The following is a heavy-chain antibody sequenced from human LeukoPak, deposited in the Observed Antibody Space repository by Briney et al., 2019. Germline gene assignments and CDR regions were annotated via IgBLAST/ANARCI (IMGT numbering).Heavy chain of an antibody. CDR2: INPNSGGT. J-gene: IGHJ3*02. CDR3: ARVLGDIVVVPAAMKTFGI. CDR1: GYTFTGYY. D-gene: IGHD2-2*01. Sequence: GASVKVSCKASGYTFTGYYMHWVRQAPGQGLEWMGWINPNSGGTNYAQKFQGRVTMTRDTSISTAYMELSRLRSDDTAVYYCARVLGDIVVVPAAMKTFGIWGQGTMVTVSS. V-gene: IGHV1-2*02.